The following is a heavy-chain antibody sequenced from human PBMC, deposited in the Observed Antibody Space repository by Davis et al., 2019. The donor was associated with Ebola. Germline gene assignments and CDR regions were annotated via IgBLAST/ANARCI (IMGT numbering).Heavy chain of an antibody. Sequence: SVKVSCKASGGTFSSYAISWVRQAPGQGLEWMGGIIPIFGTANYAQKFQGRVTITADKSTSTAYMELSSLRSEDTAVYYCASIRDKVYGSGSYYSFDYWGQGTLVTVSS. D-gene: IGHD3-10*01. CDR2: IIPIFGTA. CDR3: ASIRDKVYGSGSYYSFDY. CDR1: GGTFSSYA. V-gene: IGHV1-69*06. J-gene: IGHJ4*02.